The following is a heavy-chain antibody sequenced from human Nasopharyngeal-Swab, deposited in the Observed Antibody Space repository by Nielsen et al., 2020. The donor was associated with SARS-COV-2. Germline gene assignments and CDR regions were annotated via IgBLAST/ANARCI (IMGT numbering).Heavy chain of an antibody. Sequence: SLKTSCAASGFTFDDYAMHWVRQAPGKGLEWVSGISWNSGSIGYADSVKGRFTISRDNAKNSLYLQMNSLRAEDTALYYCAKVGANFDYWGQGTLVTVSS. J-gene: IGHJ4*02. CDR1: GFTFDDYA. CDR2: ISWNSGSI. CDR3: AKVGANFDY. D-gene: IGHD3-10*01. V-gene: IGHV3-9*01.